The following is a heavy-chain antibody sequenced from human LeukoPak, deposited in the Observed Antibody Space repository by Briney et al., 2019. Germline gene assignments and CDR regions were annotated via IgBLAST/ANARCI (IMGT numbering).Heavy chain of an antibody. CDR2: ISPGDSHT. D-gene: IGHD4-23*01. CDR3: ARPIYGGNSYDAFDI. J-gene: IGHJ3*02. V-gene: IGHV5-51*01. Sequence: GESLKISCKGSGYSFTSYWIGWVRQMPGEGLEWMGIISPGDSHTRYSPSFQGLVTISADKSISTAYLQWSSLEASDTAMYYCARPIYGGNSYDAFDIWGQGTMVTVSS. CDR1: GYSFTSYW.